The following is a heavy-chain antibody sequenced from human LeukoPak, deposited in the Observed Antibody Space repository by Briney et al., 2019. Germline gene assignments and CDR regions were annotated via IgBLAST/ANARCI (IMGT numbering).Heavy chain of an antibody. Sequence: GGSLRLSCAASGFTFRSYAMNWVRQAPGKGLEWVSAISGSGGRTYYADSVKGRFTISRDNSKNTLYLQMHSLRAEDTAVYYCARGSVLPFHYWGQGTLVTVSS. CDR3: ARGSVLPFHY. D-gene: IGHD3-10*01. CDR2: ISGSGGRT. V-gene: IGHV3-23*01. CDR1: GFTFRSYA. J-gene: IGHJ4*02.